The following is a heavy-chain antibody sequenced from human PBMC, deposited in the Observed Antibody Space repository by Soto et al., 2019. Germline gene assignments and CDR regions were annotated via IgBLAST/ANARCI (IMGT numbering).Heavy chain of an antibody. J-gene: IGHJ4*02. CDR2: IYYSGST. Sequence: PSETLSLTCTVSGGSISSGGYYWSWIRQHPGKGLEWIGYIYYSGSTYYNPSLKSRVTISVDTSKNQFSLKLSSVTAADTAVYYCARGLSGYDSDNFDYWGQGTLVTVSS. V-gene: IGHV4-31*03. D-gene: IGHD5-12*01. CDR3: ARGLSGYDSDNFDY. CDR1: GGSISSGGYY.